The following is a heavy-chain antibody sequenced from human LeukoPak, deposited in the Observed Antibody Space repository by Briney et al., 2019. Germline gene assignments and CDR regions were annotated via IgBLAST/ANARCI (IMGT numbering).Heavy chain of an antibody. V-gene: IGHV3-23*01. CDR3: AKDGSVGAIFGWLFVFNI. Sequence: GGTLRLSCAASGFTFSSYGMSWVRQAPGKGLEWVSAISGSGGSTYYADSVKGRFTISRDNSKNTLYLQMNSLRAEDTAVYYCAKDGSVGAIFGWLFVFNIWAKGKMATVSS. CDR1: GFTFSSYG. D-gene: IGHD1-26*01. J-gene: IGHJ3*02. CDR2: ISGSGGST.